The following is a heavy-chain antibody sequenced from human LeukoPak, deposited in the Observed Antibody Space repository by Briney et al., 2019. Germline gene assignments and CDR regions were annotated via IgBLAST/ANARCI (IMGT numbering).Heavy chain of an antibody. V-gene: IGHV3-33*01. Sequence: GGSLRLSCAASGFTFSSYGMHWVRQAPGKGLEWVAVIWYDGSNKYYADSVKGRFTISRDNSKNTLYLQMNSLRAEDTAVYYCAREGIVPSIGAFDIGGKGTRVPV. CDR2: IWYDGSNK. D-gene: IGHD3-22*01. CDR3: AREGIVPSIGAFDI. CDR1: GFTFSSYG. J-gene: IGHJ3*02.